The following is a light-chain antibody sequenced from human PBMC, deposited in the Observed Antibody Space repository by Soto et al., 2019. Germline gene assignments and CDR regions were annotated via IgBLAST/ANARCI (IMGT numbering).Light chain of an antibody. Sequence: EIVMTQSPATLSVSPGERATLSCRASQSVSSNLAWYQQKPGQAPRLLIYVASTRATGIPARFSGSGSGTEVTLTISSLQSEDFAVYYCQQYNNWPPLFTVGPGTKVDIK. J-gene: IGKJ3*01. CDR2: VAS. CDR1: QSVSSN. CDR3: QQYNNWPPLFT. V-gene: IGKV3-15*01.